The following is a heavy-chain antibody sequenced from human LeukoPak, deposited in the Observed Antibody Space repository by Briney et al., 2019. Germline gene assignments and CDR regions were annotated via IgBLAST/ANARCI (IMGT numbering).Heavy chain of an antibody. Sequence: SETLSLTCAVYGVSFSGYYWSWIRQPPGKGLEWIEEINHSGSTNYNPSSKSRVTISVDTSKDQFSLKLSSVTAADTAVYYCASDSPVRGVSWFHPWGQGTLVSVSS. D-gene: IGHD3-10*01. CDR2: INHSGST. J-gene: IGHJ5*02. V-gene: IGHV4-34*01. CDR1: GVSFSGYY. CDR3: ASDSPVRGVSWFHP.